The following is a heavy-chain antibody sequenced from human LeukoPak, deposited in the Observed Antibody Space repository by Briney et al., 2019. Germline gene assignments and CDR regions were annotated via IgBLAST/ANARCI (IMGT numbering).Heavy chain of an antibody. V-gene: IGHV4-59*01. D-gene: IGHD2-15*01. CDR1: GGSISSYY. CDR3: ARDPPRYCSGGSCFPY. J-gene: IGHJ4*02. Sequence: SETLSLTCTVSGGSISSYYWSWIRQPPGKGLEWIGCIYYSGSTNYNPSLKSRVTISVDTSKNQFSLKLSSVTAADTAVYYCARDPPRYCSGGSCFPYWGQGTLVTVAS. CDR2: IYYSGST.